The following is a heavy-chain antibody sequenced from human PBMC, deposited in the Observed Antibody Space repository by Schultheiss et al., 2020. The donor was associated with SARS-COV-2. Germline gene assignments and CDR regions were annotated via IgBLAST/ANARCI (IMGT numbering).Heavy chain of an antibody. Sequence: SQTLSLTCAVYGGSFSGYYWSWIRQPPGKGLEWIGYIYYSGSTNYNPSLKSRVTISVDTSKNQFSLKLSSVTAADTAVYYCARGYYYVAFDIWGQGTMVTVSS. D-gene: IGHD3-10*02. CDR1: GGSFSGYY. V-gene: IGHV4-59*01. CDR3: ARGYYYVAFDI. J-gene: IGHJ3*02. CDR2: IYYSGST.